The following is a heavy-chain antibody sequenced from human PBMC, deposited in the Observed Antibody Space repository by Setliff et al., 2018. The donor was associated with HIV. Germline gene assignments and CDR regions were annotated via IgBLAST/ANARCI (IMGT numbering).Heavy chain of an antibody. J-gene: IGHJ4*02. CDR2: ISYTGST. CDR1: GVSIENNF. Sequence: SETLSLTCTVSGVSIENNFWSWFRQPPGKGLEWIGYISYTGSTNYDPSLKSRLTIVADTSKSQFSLTLTSVTAADTAVYYWARGAYIKMNYCFDYWGRGTLVTVSS. CDR3: ARGAYIKMNYCFDY. V-gene: IGHV4-59*01. D-gene: IGHD3-16*01.